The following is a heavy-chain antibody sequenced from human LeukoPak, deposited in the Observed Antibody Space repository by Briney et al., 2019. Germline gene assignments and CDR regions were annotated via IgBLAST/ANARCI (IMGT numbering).Heavy chain of an antibody. CDR3: ARERGYDFWSGYYSRAPNAFDI. D-gene: IGHD3-3*01. Sequence: PGGSLRLSCAASGFTFSSYSTNWVRQAPGKGLEWVSYISSSSSTIYYADSVKGRFTISRDNAKNSLYLQMNSLRAEDTAVYYCARERGYDFWSGYYSRAPNAFDIWGQGTMVTVSS. CDR2: ISSSSSTI. CDR1: GFTFSSYS. V-gene: IGHV3-48*01. J-gene: IGHJ3*02.